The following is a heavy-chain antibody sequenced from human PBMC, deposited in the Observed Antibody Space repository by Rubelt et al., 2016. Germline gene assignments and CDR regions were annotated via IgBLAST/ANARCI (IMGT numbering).Heavy chain of an antibody. J-gene: IGHJ6*02. V-gene: IGHV3-69-1*01. Sequence: MDWVRQAPGKGLEWVSYINANSETLYASSVEGRFTSSRDNANNFLYPQLSSLTVEDTAVYYCARDSGVAWEMDGWGQGTTVMVSS. CDR2: INANSET. D-gene: IGHD3-3*01. CDR3: ARDSGVAWEMDG.